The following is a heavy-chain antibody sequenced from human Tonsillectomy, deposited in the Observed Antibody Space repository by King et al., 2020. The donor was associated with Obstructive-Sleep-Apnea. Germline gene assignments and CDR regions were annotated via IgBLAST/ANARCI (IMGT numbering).Heavy chain of an antibody. Sequence: QLQESGPGLVKPSETLSLTCTVSWGSISSYYWSWIRQPPGKGLEWIGYIYYSGSTNYNPSLKSRVTISVDTSKNQFSLKLSSVTAADTAVYYCARSGSYFGYYFDYWGQGTLVTVSS. J-gene: IGHJ4*02. D-gene: IGHD1-26*01. V-gene: IGHV4-59*08. CDR2: IYYSGST. CDR1: WGSISSYY. CDR3: ARSGSYFGYYFDY.